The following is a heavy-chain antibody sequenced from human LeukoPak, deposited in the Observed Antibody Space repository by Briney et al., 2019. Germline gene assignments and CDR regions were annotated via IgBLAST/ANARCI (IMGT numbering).Heavy chain of an antibody. V-gene: IGHV3-7*03. CDR1: GFTFSSYW. CDR3: AKDSAQSSSWYFYFDY. J-gene: IGHJ4*02. D-gene: IGHD6-13*01. Sequence: GGSLRLSCAASGFTFSSYWMTWVRQAPGKGLEWVANIKQDGSEKYYADSVKGRFTISRDNSKNTLYLQMNSLRAEDTAVYYCAKDSAQSSSWYFYFDYWGQGTLVTVSS. CDR2: IKQDGSEK.